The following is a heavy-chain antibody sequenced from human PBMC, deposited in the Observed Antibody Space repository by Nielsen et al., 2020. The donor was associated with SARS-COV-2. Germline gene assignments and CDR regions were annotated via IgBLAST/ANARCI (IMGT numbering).Heavy chain of an antibody. CDR1: GFSFSDYA. V-gene: IGHV3-49*04. CDR2: IRSQTYAGTT. Sequence: GGSLRLSCTTSGFSFSDYAINWVRQAPGKGLEWVGFIRSQTYAGTTEYAASVKGRVTISRDDSKSIAYLQLNSLKTEDTAVYYCARETGTEVGYYFYYYMDLWGKGTTVTVSS. J-gene: IGHJ6*03. CDR3: ARETGTEVGYYFYYYMDL. D-gene: IGHD1-1*01.